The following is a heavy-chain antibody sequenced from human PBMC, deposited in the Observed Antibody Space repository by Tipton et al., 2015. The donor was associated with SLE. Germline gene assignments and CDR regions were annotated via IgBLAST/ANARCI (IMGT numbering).Heavy chain of an antibody. J-gene: IGHJ5*02. V-gene: IGHV4-59*01. D-gene: IGHD5-12*01. CDR1: GGSISSYY. CDR3: AREGDSGYVSNWFDP. CDR2: IYYSGST. Sequence: LRLSCTVSGGSISSYYWSWIRQPPGKGLEWIGYIYYSGSTKYNPSLKSRVTISVDTSKNQFSLKLSSVIAADTAVYYCAREGDSGYVSNWFDPWGQGTLVTVSS.